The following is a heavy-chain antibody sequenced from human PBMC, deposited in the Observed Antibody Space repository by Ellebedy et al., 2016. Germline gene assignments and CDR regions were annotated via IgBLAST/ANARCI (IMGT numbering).Heavy chain of an antibody. CDR3: ARLGYHYGQRDY. V-gene: IGHV5-51*01. CDR2: IFPADSNT. D-gene: IGHD3-10*01. CDR1: GYTFNNYW. J-gene: IGHJ4*02. Sequence: ASVKVSCRASGYTFNNYWIGWVRQMPGKGLEWMGIIFPADSNTKYSPSSQGQVAISVDKSITTAYLQWSSLKASDTAMYYCARLGYHYGQRDYWGQGTLVTVSS.